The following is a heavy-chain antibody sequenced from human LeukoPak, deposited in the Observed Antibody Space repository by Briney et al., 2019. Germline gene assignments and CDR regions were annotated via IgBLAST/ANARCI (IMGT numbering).Heavy chain of an antibody. CDR2: IWYDGTDK. J-gene: IGHJ6*02. CDR3: ARDPERKRHYYAMDV. CDR1: GFTFGSYT. D-gene: IGHD1-14*01. Sequence: GGSLRLSCAASGFTFGSYTMYWVRQAPGKGLEWVAVIWYDGTDKYYRDSVKGRFTIARDKSKNTLYLQMDRLRAEDTAVYFCARDPERKRHYYAMDVWGQGTTVIVSS. V-gene: IGHV3-33*07.